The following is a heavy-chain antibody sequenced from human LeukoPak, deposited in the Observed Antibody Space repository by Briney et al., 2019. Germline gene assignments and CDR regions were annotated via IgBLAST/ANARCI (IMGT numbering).Heavy chain of an antibody. CDR2: IYYSGST. CDR3: ARKRMWDVAFDI. J-gene: IGHJ3*02. Sequence: PSETLSLTCTVSGGSLSSYYWSWIRQPPGKGLEWIGYIYYSGSTNYNPSLTSRVTISLDTSKNQFSLKLSSVTAADTAVYYCARKRMWDVAFDIWGKGTMVTVSS. D-gene: IGHD1-26*01. CDR1: GGSLSSYY. V-gene: IGHV4-59*01.